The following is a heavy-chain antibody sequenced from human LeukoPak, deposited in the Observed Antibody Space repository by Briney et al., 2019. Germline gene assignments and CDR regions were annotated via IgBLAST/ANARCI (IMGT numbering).Heavy chain of an antibody. Sequence: GASVKVSCKASGYTFTGYYMHWVRQAPGQGPEWMGWINPNSGVTNYAQEFQGRVTMTRDTSISTAYMEVSRLRSDDTAVYYCARDSIKGVRFLGYWGQGTLVTRSS. D-gene: IGHD3-3*01. CDR3: ARDSIKGVRFLGY. CDR2: INPNSGVT. J-gene: IGHJ4*02. V-gene: IGHV1-2*02. CDR1: GYTFTGYY.